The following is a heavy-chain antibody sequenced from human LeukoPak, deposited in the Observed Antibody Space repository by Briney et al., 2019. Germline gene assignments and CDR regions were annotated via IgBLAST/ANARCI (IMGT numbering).Heavy chain of an antibody. J-gene: IGHJ4*02. V-gene: IGHV3-7*03. CDR2: THGSEK. CDR3: ARETPYGSLTFDY. CDR1: GFIFSNYW. D-gene: IGHD3-10*01. Sequence: GGSLRLSCVAYGFIFSNYWMSWVRQAPGKGLEWVANTHGSEKYYVDSVKGRFTISRDNAKSSLYLQMNSLRAEDTAMYYCARETPYGSLTFDYWGQGTLVTVSS.